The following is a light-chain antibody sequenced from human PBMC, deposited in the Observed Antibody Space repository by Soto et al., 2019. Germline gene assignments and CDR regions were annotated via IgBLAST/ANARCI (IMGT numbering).Light chain of an antibody. J-gene: IGLJ3*02. V-gene: IGLV6-57*02. CDR3: QSYGSTKQV. CDR2: ENN. CDR1: SGSIASND. Sequence: NFMLTPPHSVSESPGKTVTISCTGSSGSIASNDVQWYQQRPGSAPTTVLYENNQRPSGVPDRFSGSIDSSSNSAYRATSGLKTDDEADSYCQSYGSTKQVFRGGTALTVL.